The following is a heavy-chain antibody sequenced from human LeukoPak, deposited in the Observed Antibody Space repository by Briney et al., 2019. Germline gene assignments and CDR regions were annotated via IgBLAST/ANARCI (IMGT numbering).Heavy chain of an antibody. CDR2: IYPGDSDT. Sequence: GESLKISCEASGCRFTSYYIGWVRQMPGKGLEWMGIIYPGDSDTRYSPSFQGHVTIYADQYISTAYLQCSSLKASATAIYSCARDWELGYWGQGTMVTVSS. CDR3: ARDWELGY. D-gene: IGHD1-26*01. CDR1: GCRFTSYY. V-gene: IGHV5-51*01. J-gene: IGHJ4*02.